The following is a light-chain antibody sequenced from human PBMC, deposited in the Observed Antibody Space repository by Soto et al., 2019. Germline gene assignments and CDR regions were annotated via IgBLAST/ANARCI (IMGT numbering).Light chain of an antibody. Sequence: DIQLTQSPSSVSASVGDRVTLTCRASQGISTWLAWYQQRPGKAPQLLIFAASSLQGGVPSRFSGSGSGTDFTLTISSLQPEDFATYYCQQTNSFPYTFGQGTKVDIK. CDR2: AAS. CDR1: QGISTW. J-gene: IGKJ2*01. CDR3: QQTNSFPYT. V-gene: IGKV1-12*01.